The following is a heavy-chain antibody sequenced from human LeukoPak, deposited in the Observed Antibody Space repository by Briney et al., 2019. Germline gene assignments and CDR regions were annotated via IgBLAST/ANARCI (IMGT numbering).Heavy chain of an antibody. CDR3: ARGYCSSTSCYAPPNY. D-gene: IGHD2-2*01. CDR1: EGTFSSYA. J-gene: IGHJ4*02. Sequence: SVKVSCKASEGTFSSYAISWVRQAPGQGLEWMGGIIPIFGTANYAQKFQGRVTITADKSTSTAYMELSSLRSEDTAVYYCARGYCSSTSCYAPPNYWGQGTLVTVSS. V-gene: IGHV1-69*06. CDR2: IIPIFGTA.